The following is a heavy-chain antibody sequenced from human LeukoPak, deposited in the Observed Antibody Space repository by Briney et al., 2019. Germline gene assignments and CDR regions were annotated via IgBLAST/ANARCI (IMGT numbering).Heavy chain of an antibody. CDR3: ARAPNPHYDSSGYYAYFDY. CDR1: GFTFSSYS. CDR2: ISSSSSYI. J-gene: IGHJ4*02. D-gene: IGHD3-22*01. V-gene: IGHV3-21*01. Sequence: GGSLRLSCAASGFTFSSYSMNWVRQAPGKGLEWVSSISSSSSYIYYADSVKGRFTISRDNAKNSLYLQMNSLRAEDTAVYYCARAPNPHYDSSGYYAYFDYWGQGTLATVSS.